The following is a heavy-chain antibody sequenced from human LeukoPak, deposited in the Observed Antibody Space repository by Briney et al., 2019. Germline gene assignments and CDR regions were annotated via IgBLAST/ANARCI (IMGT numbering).Heavy chain of an antibody. CDR2: IYSGGST. Sequence: GGSLRLSCAASGFTVSSNYMSWVRQAPGKGLEWVSVIYSGGSTYYADSVKGRFTISRDNSKNTLYLQMNSLRAEGTAVYYCARERAARLYDYWGQGTLVTVSS. V-gene: IGHV3-53*01. D-gene: IGHD6-13*01. CDR1: GFTVSSNY. CDR3: ARERAARLYDY. J-gene: IGHJ4*02.